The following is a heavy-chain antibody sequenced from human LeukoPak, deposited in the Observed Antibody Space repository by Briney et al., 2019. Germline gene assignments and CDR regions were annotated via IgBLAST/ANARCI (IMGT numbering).Heavy chain of an antibody. J-gene: IGHJ4*02. V-gene: IGHV4-30-2*01. CDR1: GGSISSYS. Sequence: PSETLSLTCTVSGGSISSYSWSWIRQPPGKGLEWIGYIYHSGSTYYNPSLKSRVTISVDRSKNQFSLKLSSVTAADTAVYYCARGYQWFGEFPRFDYWGQGTLVTVSS. CDR2: IYHSGST. CDR3: ARGYQWFGEFPRFDY. D-gene: IGHD3-10*01.